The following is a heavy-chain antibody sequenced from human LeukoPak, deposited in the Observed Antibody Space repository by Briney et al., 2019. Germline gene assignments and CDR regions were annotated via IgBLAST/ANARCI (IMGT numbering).Heavy chain of an antibody. V-gene: IGHV4-4*07. CDR1: GGRINNHY. Sequence: SETLSLTCTVSGGRINNHYWTWIRQPAGKGLEWIGRIYTSGSTNYNPSLKSRVTMSVDTSKNQFSLKLSSVTAADTAVYYCARDGGIAAVRWFDPWGQGTLVTVSS. J-gene: IGHJ5*02. CDR3: ARDGGIAAVRWFDP. CDR2: IYTSGST. D-gene: IGHD6-13*01.